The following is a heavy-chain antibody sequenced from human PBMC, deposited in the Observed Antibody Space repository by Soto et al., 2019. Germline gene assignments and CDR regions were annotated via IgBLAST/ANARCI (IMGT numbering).Heavy chain of an antibody. CDR3: ARLLYYYGSGA. J-gene: IGHJ5*02. CDR1: GGTFSSYA. D-gene: IGHD3-10*01. Sequence: SVKVSCKASGGTFSSYAISWVRQAPGQGLEWMGGIIPIFGTANYAQKFQGRVTITADKSTSTAYMELSSLRSADTAVYYCARLLYYYGSGAWGQGTLVTVAS. V-gene: IGHV1-69*06. CDR2: IIPIFGTA.